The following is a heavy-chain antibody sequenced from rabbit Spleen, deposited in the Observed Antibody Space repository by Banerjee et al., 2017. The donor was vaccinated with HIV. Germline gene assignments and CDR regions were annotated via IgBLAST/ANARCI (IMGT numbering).Heavy chain of an antibody. V-gene: IGHV1S40*01. Sequence: QSLEESGGDLVKPGASLTLTCTASGFSFTYIDYLCWVRKPPGKGPEWIACVSAGVSFTTYYATWAKGRFIMSRTSSTKVTLQMTSLTAADTATYFCARDLVVAIGWNFNLWGPGTLVTVS. CDR1: GFSFTYIDY. CDR3: ARDLVVAIGWNFNL. J-gene: IGHJ4*01. CDR2: VSAGVSFTT. D-gene: IGHD3-3*01.